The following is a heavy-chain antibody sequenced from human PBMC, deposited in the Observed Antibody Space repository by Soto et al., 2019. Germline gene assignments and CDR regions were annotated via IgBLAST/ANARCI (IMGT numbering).Heavy chain of an antibody. Sequence: QVQLVESGGGVVQPGKSLRLSCVASGFTFSTYGMHWVRQAPGKGLEWVAVIWFDASNQYYADSVRGRFTISRDNTKDTMYLQMNSLSDEDTAVYYCARDPIGPGIFDYWGQGTLVTVSS. V-gene: IGHV3-33*01. J-gene: IGHJ4*02. D-gene: IGHD1-26*01. CDR2: IWFDASNQ. CDR3: ARDPIGPGIFDY. CDR1: GFTFSTYG.